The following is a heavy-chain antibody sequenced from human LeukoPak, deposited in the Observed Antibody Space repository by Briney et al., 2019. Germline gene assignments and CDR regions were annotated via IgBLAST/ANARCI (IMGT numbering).Heavy chain of an antibody. CDR1: GGSISSGSYY. J-gene: IGHJ3*02. CDR3: AREQDYDSSGYYYVLTFDI. CDR2: IYTSGST. V-gene: IGHV4-61*02. D-gene: IGHD3-22*01. Sequence: SETLSLTCTVSGGSISSGSYYWSWIRQPAVKGLEWIGRIYTSGSTNYNPSLKSRVTISVDTSKNQFSLKLSSVTAADTAVYYCAREQDYDSSGYYYVLTFDIWGQGTMVTVSS.